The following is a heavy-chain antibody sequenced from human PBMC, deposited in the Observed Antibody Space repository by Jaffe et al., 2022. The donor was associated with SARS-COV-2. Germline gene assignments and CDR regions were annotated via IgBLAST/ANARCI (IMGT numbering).Heavy chain of an antibody. D-gene: IGHD4-17*01. V-gene: IGHV4-61*02. CDR1: GGSISSGTDY. J-gene: IGHJ6*02. Sequence: QVQLQESGPGLVKPSQTLSLTCTVSGGSISSGTDYWSWIRQPAGKGLEWIGRINTSGSTNYNPSLKSRVTMSVDTSKSQFSLKLSSVTAADTAVYYCARDTVTTFRFRTYYYGMDVWGQGTTVTVSS. CDR3: ARDTVTTFRFRTYYYGMDV. CDR2: INTSGST.